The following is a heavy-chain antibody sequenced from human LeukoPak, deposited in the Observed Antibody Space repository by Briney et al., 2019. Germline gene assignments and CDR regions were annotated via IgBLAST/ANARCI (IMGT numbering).Heavy chain of an antibody. J-gene: IGHJ4*02. Sequence: SETLSLTCAVYGGSFSGYYWSWIRQPPGKGLEWIGEINHSGSSNYNPPLNSGGTILVDTSKNQFSLKLSSGPAADTAVYYCWGATSHDRAPFDSWGQGTLVTVSS. V-gene: IGHV4-34*01. CDR1: GGSFSGYY. CDR2: INHSGSS. CDR3: WGATSHDRAPFDS.